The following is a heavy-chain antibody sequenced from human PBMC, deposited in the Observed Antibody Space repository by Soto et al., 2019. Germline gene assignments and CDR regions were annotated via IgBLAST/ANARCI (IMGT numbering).Heavy chain of an antibody. Sequence: EVRLVESGGGLVQPGGSLRLSCAVSGITLESYWMHWVRQSPGKGLVWVARISGDGNITDYAGFVVGRFTMSRDNARDTVFLQMHSLRAEDTSVYYCARSIGRGFDTWGQGTLVIVSS. D-gene: IGHD1-26*01. J-gene: IGHJ5*02. V-gene: IGHV3-74*01. CDR2: ISGDGNIT. CDR3: ARSIGRGFDT. CDR1: GITLESYW.